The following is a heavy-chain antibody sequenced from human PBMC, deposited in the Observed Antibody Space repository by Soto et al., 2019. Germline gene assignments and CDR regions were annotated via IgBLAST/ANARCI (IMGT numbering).Heavy chain of an antibody. D-gene: IGHD2-2*01. CDR1: GFTFSSYD. CDR2: ISGGGGST. Sequence: EVRLLESGGGLVQPGGSLRLSCAASGFTFSSYDMSWVRQAPGKGLEWVSGISGGGGSTYYADSVKGRFTISRDKSKNTLYLQMNSLRVEDTAVYYCAKEEGYCSTTSCSPFDYWGQGALVTVSS. J-gene: IGHJ4*02. V-gene: IGHV3-23*01. CDR3: AKEEGYCSTTSCSPFDY.